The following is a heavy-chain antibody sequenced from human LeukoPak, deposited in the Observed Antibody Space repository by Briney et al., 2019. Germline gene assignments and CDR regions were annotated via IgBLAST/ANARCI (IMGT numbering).Heavy chain of an antibody. V-gene: IGHV4-34*01. Sequence: SETLSLTCAVYGGSFSGYYWSWIRQPPGKGLEWIGEINHSGSTNYNPSLKSRVTISVDTSKNQFSLKLSSVTAADTAVYYCAGGRKYCTNGVCYTFDYWGQGTLVTVSS. CDR3: AGGRKYCTNGVCYTFDY. J-gene: IGHJ4*02. CDR1: GGSFSGYY. D-gene: IGHD2-8*01. CDR2: INHSGST.